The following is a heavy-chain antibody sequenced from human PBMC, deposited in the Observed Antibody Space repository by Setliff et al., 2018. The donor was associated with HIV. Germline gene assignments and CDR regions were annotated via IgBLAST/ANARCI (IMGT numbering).Heavy chain of an antibody. CDR2: INPNSGDT. CDR1: GYTFTDYY. D-gene: IGHD3-3*02. Sequence: ASVKVSCKVSGYTFTDYYIHWLRQVPGXGXEWMGWINPNSGDTKHAQKFQGRVSMTRDXXTPTAHMELSRLRPDDTATYYCARVHXXXXLAVDYWGQRPXVTX. J-gene: IGHJ4*02. V-gene: IGHV1-2*02. CDR3: ARVHXXXXLAVDY.